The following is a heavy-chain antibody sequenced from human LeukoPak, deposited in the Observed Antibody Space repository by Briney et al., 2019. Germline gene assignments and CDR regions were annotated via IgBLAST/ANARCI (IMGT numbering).Heavy chain of an antibody. CDR2: ISAYNGNT. D-gene: IGHD6-19*01. CDR1: GYTFTSYG. Sequence: ASVKVSCKASGYTFTSYGISWVRQAPEQGLEWMGWISAYNGNTNYAQKLQGRVTMTTDTSTSTAYMELRSLRSDDTAVYYCARGYSSGWAYYYYGMDVWGQGTTVNVSS. CDR3: ARGYSSGWAYYYYGMDV. J-gene: IGHJ6*02. V-gene: IGHV1-18*01.